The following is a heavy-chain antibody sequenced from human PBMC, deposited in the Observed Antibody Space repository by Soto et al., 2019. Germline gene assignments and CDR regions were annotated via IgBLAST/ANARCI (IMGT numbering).Heavy chain of an antibody. CDR1: GGSISIYY. J-gene: IGHJ6*03. CDR2: MYYSGST. V-gene: IGHV4-59*08. CDR3: ARHRPGSDSYYYMDV. Sequence: PSETLSLTCTVSGGSISIYYWSWIRQPPGKGLEWIGYMYYSGSTNYNPSLKSRVTISIDTSKNQFSLKLSSVTAADTAVYYCARHRPGSDSYYYMDVWGKGTTVTVSS.